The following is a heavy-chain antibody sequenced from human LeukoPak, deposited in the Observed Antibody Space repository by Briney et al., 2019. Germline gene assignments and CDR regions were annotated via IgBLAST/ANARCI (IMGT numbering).Heavy chain of an antibody. J-gene: IGHJ4*02. V-gene: IGHV4-59*12. CDR3: ARDLGIAATTDY. Sequence: SETLSLTCTVSGGSISSYSWSWIRQPPGEGLECIGYIYYSGSTNYNPSLKSRVAISVDKSKNQFSLKLSSVTAADTAVYYCARDLGIAATTDYWGQGTLVTVPS. CDR1: GGSISSYS. CDR2: IYYSGST. D-gene: IGHD6-13*01.